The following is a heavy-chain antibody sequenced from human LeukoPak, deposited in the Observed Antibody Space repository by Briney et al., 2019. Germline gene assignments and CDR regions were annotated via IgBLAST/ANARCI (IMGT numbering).Heavy chain of an antibody. J-gene: IGHJ6*04. Sequence: GGSLRLSCAASGFTFSSYSMNWVRQAPGKGLEWVSSISSSSSYIYYADSVKGRFTISRANAKNSLCLQMNSLRAEDTAVYYCARDHIIEHIVVVVAASPYYYYGMDVWGKGTTVTVSS. CDR2: ISSSSSYI. D-gene: IGHD2-15*01. V-gene: IGHV3-21*01. CDR3: ARDHIIEHIVVVVAASPYYYYGMDV. CDR1: GFTFSSYS.